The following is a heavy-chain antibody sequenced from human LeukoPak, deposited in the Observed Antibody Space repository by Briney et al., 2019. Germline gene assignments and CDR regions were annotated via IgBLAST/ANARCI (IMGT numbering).Heavy chain of an antibody. D-gene: IGHD3-9*01. CDR3: AKGVRYFDWFDH. CDR1: GFTFNNYA. J-gene: IGHJ5*02. CDR2: ISSSGGTT. Sequence: PGGSLRLSCAASGFTFNNYAMSWVRQAPGKGLERVSAISSSGGTTYYADSVRGRFTVSRDNSKNTLYLQMNSLRAEDTAVYYCAKGVRYFDWFDHWGQGTLVTVSS. V-gene: IGHV3-23*01.